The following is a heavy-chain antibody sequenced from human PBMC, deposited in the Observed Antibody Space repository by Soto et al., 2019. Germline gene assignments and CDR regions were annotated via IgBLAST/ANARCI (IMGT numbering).Heavy chain of an antibody. J-gene: IGHJ5*02. CDR1: GASISGFY. CDR3: GRDGSKTLRDWFDP. CDR2: IYATGTT. V-gene: IGHV4-4*07. Sequence: VQLQESGPGLVKPSETLSLTSTVSGASISGFYWSWIRKSAGKALEWIGRIYATGTTDNNPSLKGRVLTSVDTSKKQFSRKLRSVTAANTPVYYCGRDGSKTLRDWFDPWGQGISVTVSP.